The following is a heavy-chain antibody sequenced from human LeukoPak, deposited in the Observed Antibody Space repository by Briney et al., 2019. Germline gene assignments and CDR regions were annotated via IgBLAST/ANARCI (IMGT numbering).Heavy chain of an antibody. CDR2: INYSGST. CDR3: ARGDGDYDFDY. Sequence: SETLSLTCTVSVGSLSGYYWSWIRQPPGKGLEWIGYINYSGSTNYNPSLKSRVTISVDTSKNQFSLKLSSVTAADTAVYYCARGDGDYDFDYWGQGTLVTVSS. D-gene: IGHD4-17*01. CDR1: VGSLSGYY. V-gene: IGHV4-59*08. J-gene: IGHJ4*02.